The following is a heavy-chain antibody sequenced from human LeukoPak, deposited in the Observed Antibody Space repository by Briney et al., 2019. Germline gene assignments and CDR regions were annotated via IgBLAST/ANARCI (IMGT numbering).Heavy chain of an antibody. CDR1: GFTFRSYG. V-gene: IGHV3-23*01. D-gene: IGHD3-16*01. Sequence: PGGSLRLSCAASGFTFRSYGMSWVRQAPGKGLEWVSGISPSGGITYYTDSVKGRFTISRDNSKNTLSLQMNSLRAEDTAVYYCAKDDDWGRYKHWGQGTLVTVSS. J-gene: IGHJ1*01. CDR3: AKDDDWGRYKH. CDR2: ISPSGGIT.